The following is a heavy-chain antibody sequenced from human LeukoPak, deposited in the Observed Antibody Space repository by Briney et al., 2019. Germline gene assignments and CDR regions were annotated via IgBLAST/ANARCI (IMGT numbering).Heavy chain of an antibody. Sequence: ASVKVSCKASGYTFTGYYMHWVRQAPGQGLEWMGRINPNSGGTNYAQKFRGRVTMTRDTSISTAYMELSRLRYDDTAVYYCARDKYYDYVWGSYRPDYWGQGTLVTVSS. D-gene: IGHD3-16*02. V-gene: IGHV1-2*06. J-gene: IGHJ4*02. CDR2: INPNSGGT. CDR3: ARDKYYDYVWGSYRPDY. CDR1: GYTFTGYY.